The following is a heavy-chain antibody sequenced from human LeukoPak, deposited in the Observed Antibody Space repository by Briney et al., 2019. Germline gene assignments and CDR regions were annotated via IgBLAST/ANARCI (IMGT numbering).Heavy chain of an antibody. CDR3: ARAAGWNPSGY. Sequence: ASVKVSCKASGYTFTSYGISWVRQAPGQGLEWMGWISTYNSNTNYAQKVQGRVTMTTDTSTSTAYMELGSLRSDDTAVYYCARAAGWNPSGYWGQGTLVTVSS. CDR2: ISTYNSNT. V-gene: IGHV1-18*01. D-gene: IGHD1-1*01. J-gene: IGHJ4*02. CDR1: GYTFTSYG.